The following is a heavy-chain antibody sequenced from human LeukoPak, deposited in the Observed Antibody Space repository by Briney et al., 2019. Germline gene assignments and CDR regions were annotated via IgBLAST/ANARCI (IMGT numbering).Heavy chain of an antibody. CDR3: TRDNSSGYYVGLDY. Sequence: GGSLRLSCVASGFSFSNVWMSWVRQAPGKGLEWVSAISGSGGSTYYADSVKGRFTISRDNSKNTLYLQMNSLRAEDTAVYYCTRDNSSGYYVGLDYWGQGTQVTVSS. CDR2: ISGSGGST. D-gene: IGHD3-22*01. V-gene: IGHV3-23*01. J-gene: IGHJ4*02. CDR1: GFSFSNVW.